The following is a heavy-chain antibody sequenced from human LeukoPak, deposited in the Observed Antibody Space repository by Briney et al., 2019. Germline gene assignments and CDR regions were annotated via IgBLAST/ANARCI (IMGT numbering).Heavy chain of an antibody. J-gene: IGHJ6*02. V-gene: IGHV3-30-3*01. CDR1: GFTFSSYA. Sequence: GRSLRLSCAASGFTFSSYAMHWVRQAPGKGLEWVAVISFDGNKKYYADSVKGRFTISRDNSKNTLYLQMNSLSAEDTAVYYCAREGFPPKISDFWSGLGPYYYYGMDVWGQGTTVTVSS. D-gene: IGHD3-3*01. CDR3: AREGFPPKISDFWSGLGPYYYYGMDV. CDR2: ISFDGNKK.